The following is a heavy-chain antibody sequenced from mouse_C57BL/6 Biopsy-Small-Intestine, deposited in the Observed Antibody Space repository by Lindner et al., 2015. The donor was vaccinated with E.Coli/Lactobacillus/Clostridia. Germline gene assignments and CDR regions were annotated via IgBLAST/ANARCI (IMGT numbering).Heavy chain of an antibody. CDR1: GYSFTGYY. Sequence: VQLQESGPELVKPGASVKISCKASGYSFTGYYMNWVKQSPEKSPEWIGEINPSTGGTTYNQKFKAKATLTVDKSSSTAYMQLKSLTSEDSAVYYCARDIDSSGPFAYWGQGTLVTVSA. D-gene: IGHD3-2*02. J-gene: IGHJ3*01. CDR3: ARDIDSSGPFAY. V-gene: IGHV1-42*01. CDR2: INPSTGGT.